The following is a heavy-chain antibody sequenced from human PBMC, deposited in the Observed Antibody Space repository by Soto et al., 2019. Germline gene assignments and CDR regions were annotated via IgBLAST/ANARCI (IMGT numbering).Heavy chain of an antibody. CDR3: ARDQRGSTSSYNYYYGMDV. J-gene: IGHJ6*02. V-gene: IGHV3-21*01. Sequence: SGGSLRLSCAASGFTFSSYSMNWVRQAPGKGLEWVSSISSSSSYIYYADSVKGRFTISRDNAKNSLYLQMNSLRAEDTAVYYCARDQRGSTSSYNYYYGMDVWGQGTTVTVSS. D-gene: IGHD2-2*01. CDR1: GFTFSSYS. CDR2: ISSSSSYI.